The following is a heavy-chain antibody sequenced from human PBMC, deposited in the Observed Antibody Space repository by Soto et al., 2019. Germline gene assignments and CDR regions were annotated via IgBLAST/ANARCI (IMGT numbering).Heavy chain of an antibody. CDR2: ISGSGGST. CDR3: AKVTYCSSTSCYRGSYYYGMDV. J-gene: IGHJ6*02. Sequence: SGGSLRLSCAASGFTFSSYAMSWVRQAPGKGLEWVSAISGSGGSTYYADSVKGRFTISRDNSKNTLYLQMNSLRAEDTAVYYCAKVTYCSSTSCYRGSYYYGMDVWGQGTTVTVSS. D-gene: IGHD2-2*02. CDR1: GFTFSSYA. V-gene: IGHV3-23*01.